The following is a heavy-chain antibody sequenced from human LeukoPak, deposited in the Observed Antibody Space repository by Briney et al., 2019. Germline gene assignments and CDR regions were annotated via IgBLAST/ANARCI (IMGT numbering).Heavy chain of an antibody. CDR1: GGSLSSSSYY. D-gene: IGHD6-19*01. CDR2: IYYSGST. V-gene: IGHV4-39*07. J-gene: IGHJ4*02. Sequence: SETLSLTCTVSGGSLSSSSYYWGWIRQPPGKGLEWIGSIYYSGSTYYNPSLKSRVTISVDTAKNQFSLKLSSVTAADTAVYYCARHSSGWYYFDYWGQGTLVTVSS. CDR3: ARHSSGWYYFDY.